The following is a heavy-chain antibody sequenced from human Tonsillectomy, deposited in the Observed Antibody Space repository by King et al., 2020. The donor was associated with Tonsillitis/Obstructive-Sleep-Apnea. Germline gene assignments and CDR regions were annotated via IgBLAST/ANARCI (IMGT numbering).Heavy chain of an antibody. D-gene: IGHD1-26*01. CDR1: GFSLSTSGVG. V-gene: IGHV2-5*02. CDR2: IYWDDDK. CDR3: ATKPGDLLEIGYFQPWGQGTLVTVSSARAQVYVWAGTGTVSLCDAFDI. J-gene: IGHJ3*02. Sequence: TLKESGPSLVKPTQTLTLTCTFSGFSLSTSGVGVGWIRQPPGKALEWLALIYWDDDKRYSPSLKSRLTITKDTSKNQVVLTMTNMDPVDTATYYCATKPGDLLEIGYFQPWGQGTLVTVSSARAQVYVWAGTGTVSLCDAFDIWGQGTMVTVSS.